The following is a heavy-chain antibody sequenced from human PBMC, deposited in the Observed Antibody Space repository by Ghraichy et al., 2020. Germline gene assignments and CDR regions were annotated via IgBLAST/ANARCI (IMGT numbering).Heavy chain of an antibody. Sequence: ASVKVSCKASRDNFTTPGTSCEREGPRQVHKKMGWISDHNGNTKYAQKHQGRVTMTTDKSTSTAYMELRSLRSDETAVYYCARDHFPFGESIIGDPGGMDVWYQVTTVAIS. CDR2: ISDHNGNT. V-gene: IGHV1-18*01. CDR3: ARDHFPFGESIIGDPGGMDV. J-gene: IGHJ6*02. CDR1: RDNFTTPG. D-gene: IGHD3-3*01.